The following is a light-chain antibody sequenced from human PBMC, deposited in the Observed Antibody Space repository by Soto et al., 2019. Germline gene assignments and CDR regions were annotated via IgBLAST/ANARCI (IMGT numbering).Light chain of an antibody. CDR3: QQNYSTPLSG. J-gene: IGKJ3*01. CDR2: DAS. V-gene: IGKV1-39*01. Sequence: DIQLTQSPSSLSASVGDSVTITCRASQDIITYLTWYQHKPGRAPKLLVYDASSLNSGVPSRFRGSGGWREFTLTISRPQTEGFATYYGQQNYSTPLSGFGPATTV. CDR1: QDIITY.